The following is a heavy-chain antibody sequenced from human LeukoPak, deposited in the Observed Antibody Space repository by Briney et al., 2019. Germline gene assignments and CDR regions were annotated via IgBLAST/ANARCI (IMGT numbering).Heavy chain of an antibody. V-gene: IGHV1-18*01. CDR2: ISAYNGNT. Sequence: ASVKVSCKASGYTFTSYGISWVRQAPGQGLEWMGWISAYNGNTNYAQKLQGRVTMTTDTSTSTAYMELRSLRSDDTAVYYCARTKSFYCSSTSCPFDYWGQGTLVTVSS. CDR1: GYTFTSYG. J-gene: IGHJ4*02. D-gene: IGHD2-2*01. CDR3: ARTKSFYCSSTSCPFDY.